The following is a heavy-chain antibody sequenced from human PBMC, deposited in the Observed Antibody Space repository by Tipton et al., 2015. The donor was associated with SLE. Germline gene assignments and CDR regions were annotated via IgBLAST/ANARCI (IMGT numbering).Heavy chain of an antibody. J-gene: IGHJ6*02. CDR1: GGSVRSNY. CDR2: ISHGGGS. V-gene: IGHV4-59*08. Sequence: TLSLTCSVSGGSVRSNYWIWIRQPPGKGLEWIGYISHGGGSNYNPSLKSRVTISIYTAKNQFSLKLTSVTAADTAVYYCARGLVTWRGAIVGVDVWGQGTTVNVSS. D-gene: IGHD2-21*02. CDR3: ARGLVTWRGAIVGVDV.